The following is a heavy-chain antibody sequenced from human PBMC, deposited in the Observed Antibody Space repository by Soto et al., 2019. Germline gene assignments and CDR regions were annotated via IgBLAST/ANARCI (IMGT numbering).Heavy chain of an antibody. CDR2: ISYDERNK. Sequence: QVQLVESGGGVVQPGRSLRLSCAASGFTFSIFGMHWVRQAPGKGLQWVAGISYDERNKYYADSVKGRFTISRDNSKNPLNLKMTSLPGEATAVYSCSRDPPPLRLLEIYSGMDVWGQGPAVTVPS. CDR3: SRDPPPLRLLEIYSGMDV. V-gene: IGHV3-30*03. D-gene: IGHD3-3*01. CDR1: GFTFSIFG. J-gene: IGHJ6*02.